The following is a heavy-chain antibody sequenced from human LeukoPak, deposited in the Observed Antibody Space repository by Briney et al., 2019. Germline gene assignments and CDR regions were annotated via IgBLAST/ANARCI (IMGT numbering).Heavy chain of an antibody. V-gene: IGHV1-8*01. J-gene: IGHJ4*02. CDR2: LNPNNGST. CDR3: ARAFYSSSSGGGNYFDY. D-gene: IGHD6-6*01. CDR1: GYTFTSFD. Sequence: ASVKVSCTASGYTFTSFDINWVRQATGQGLEWIGYLNPNNGSTGYAQKFQGRVTMTRNTSRGTAYMEVNSLKSDDTAMYYCARAFYSSSSGGGNYFDYWGLGTMVTVSS.